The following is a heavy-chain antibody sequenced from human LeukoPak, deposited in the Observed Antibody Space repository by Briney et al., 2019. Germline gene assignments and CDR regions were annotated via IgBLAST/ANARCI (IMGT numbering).Heavy chain of an antibody. Sequence: GGSLRLSCAASGLTVSKNYMSWVRQAPGKGLESVSVIYSGGSTYYADSVRGRFTISRDNSKNTLYLQMNSLRAEDTAVYYCAKAPGSKSYYYDSSHFDYWGQGTLVTVSS. CDR1: GLTVSKNY. J-gene: IGHJ4*02. CDR2: IYSGGST. CDR3: AKAPGSKSYYYDSSHFDY. V-gene: IGHV3-66*02. D-gene: IGHD3-22*01.